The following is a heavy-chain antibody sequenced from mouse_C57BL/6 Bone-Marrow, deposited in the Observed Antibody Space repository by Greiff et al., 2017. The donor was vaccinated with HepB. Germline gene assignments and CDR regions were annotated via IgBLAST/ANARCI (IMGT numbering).Heavy chain of an antibody. V-gene: IGHV1-64*01. CDR3: ARSSYGEDYAMDY. CDR1: GYTFTSYW. Sequence: QVQLQQPGAELVKPGASVKLSCKASGYTFTSYWMHWVKQRPGQGLEWIGMINPNSGSTNYNEKFKSKATLTVDKSSSTAYMQLSSLTSEDSAVYYCARSSYGEDYAMDYWGQGTSVTVSS. J-gene: IGHJ4*01. D-gene: IGHD2-10*01. CDR2: INPNSGST.